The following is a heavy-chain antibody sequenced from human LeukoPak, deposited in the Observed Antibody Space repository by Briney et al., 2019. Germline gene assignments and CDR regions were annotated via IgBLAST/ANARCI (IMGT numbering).Heavy chain of an antibody. CDR2: IYYSGST. CDR1: GGSISSYY. V-gene: IGHV4-59*01. D-gene: IGHD5-18*01. J-gene: IGHJ4*02. Sequence: SETLSLTCTVSGGSISSYYWSWIRQPPGKGLEWIGYIYYSGSTNYNPSLKSRVTIPVDTSKNQFSLKLSSVTAADTAVYYCASRGYSYGSLDYWGQGTLVTVSS. CDR3: ASRGYSYGSLDY.